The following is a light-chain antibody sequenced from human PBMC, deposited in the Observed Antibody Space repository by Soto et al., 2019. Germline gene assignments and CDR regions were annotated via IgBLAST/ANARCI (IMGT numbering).Light chain of an antibody. CDR3: GTWDTSLSPFYV. CDR2: DNT. CDR1: SSNIGNRNNY. J-gene: IGLJ1*01. V-gene: IGLV1-51*01. Sequence: QAVLTQPPSVSAAPGQKVTISCSGSSSNIGNRNNYVAWYQQRPGTAPKLLIYDNTVRPSGVPDRFSASKSGTSATLGITGLQTGDEADYYCGTWDTSLSPFYVFGTGTKLTVL.